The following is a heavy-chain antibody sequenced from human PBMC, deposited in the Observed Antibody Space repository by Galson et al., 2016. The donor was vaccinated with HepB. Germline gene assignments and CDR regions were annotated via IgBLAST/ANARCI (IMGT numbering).Heavy chain of an antibody. J-gene: IGHJ3*02. D-gene: IGHD2-21*02. V-gene: IGHV6-1*01. CDR2: TYYRSKWYN. CDR1: GDSVSSINAA. CDR3: ASGTAYGSAFEI. Sequence: CAISGDSVSSINAAWHWLRQSPSRGLEWLGRTYYRSKWYNDYATSLKGRIIITPDTSKNQFSLQLDSVSHEDTAVYHCASGTAYGSAFEIWGQGTLVTVSS.